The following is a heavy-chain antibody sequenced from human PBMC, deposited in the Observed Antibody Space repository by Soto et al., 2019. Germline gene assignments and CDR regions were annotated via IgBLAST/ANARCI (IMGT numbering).Heavy chain of an antibody. CDR2: FFYIGAT. Sequence: XXTLSLACTVSGGSISSYYWSWILQPPGKGLEWFGIFFYIGATHYTPPLKGRATIRFDTPKTSFSLKLIFVTVGDRFVYSGEGAVEVRAVLAYWGKGT. CDR1: GGSISSYY. CDR3: EGAVEVRAVLAY. D-gene: IGHD6-19*01. V-gene: IGHV4-59*01. J-gene: IGHJ1*01.